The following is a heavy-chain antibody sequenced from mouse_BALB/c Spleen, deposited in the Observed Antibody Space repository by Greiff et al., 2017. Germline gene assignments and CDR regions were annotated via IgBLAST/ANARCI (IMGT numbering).Heavy chain of an antibody. CDR1: GYSITSDYA. V-gene: IGHV3-2*02. Sequence: EVKLQESGPGLVKPSQSLSLTCTVTGYSITSDYAWNWIRQFPGNKLEWMGYISYSGSTSYNPSLKSRISITRDTSKNQFFLQLNSVTTEDTATYYCARETDGNLRFPAWFAYWGQGTLVTVSA. J-gene: IGHJ3*01. CDR2: ISYSGST. D-gene: IGHD2-1*01. CDR3: ARETDGNLRFPAWFAY.